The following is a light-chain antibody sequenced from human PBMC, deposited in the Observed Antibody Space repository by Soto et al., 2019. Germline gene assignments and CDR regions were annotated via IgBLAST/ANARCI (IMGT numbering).Light chain of an antibody. V-gene: IGLV2-8*01. J-gene: IGLJ3*02. CDR2: EVN. Sequence: QSALTQPPSASGSPGQSVTISCTGTSSDVGGYTYVSWYQQHPDKAPKLMIYEVNKRPPGVPDRFSGSKSGNTASLTVSGLQTEDEAEYYCISYAGNNVWVFGGGTKVTVL. CDR1: SSDVGGYTY. CDR3: ISYAGNNVWV.